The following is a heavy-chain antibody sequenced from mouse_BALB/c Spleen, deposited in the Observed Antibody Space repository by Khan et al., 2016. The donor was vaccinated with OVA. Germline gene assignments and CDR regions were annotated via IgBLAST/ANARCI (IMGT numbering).Heavy chain of an antibody. V-gene: IGHV1S135*01. CDR2: IDPFSGGT. CDR3: TRHCYVAWFTY. J-gene: IGHJ3*01. CDR1: GYSFTTYY. D-gene: IGHD2-12*01. Sequence: VQLKQSGPELMKPGASVKISCRASGYSFTTYYIHWMMQSHGKSLEWIGYIDPFSGGTTYNQKFKGQATLTGDKSSSTAYIHLSNLTSEDSSFYYCTRHCYVAWFTYWGQGTLVTVSA.